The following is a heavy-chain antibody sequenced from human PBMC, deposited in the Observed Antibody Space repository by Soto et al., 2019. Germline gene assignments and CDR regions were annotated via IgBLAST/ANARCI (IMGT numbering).Heavy chain of an antibody. V-gene: IGHV3-23*01. J-gene: IGHJ6*03. CDR1: GFTFTSYA. Sequence: GGSLRLSCTASGFTFTSYAMSWVRQAPGKGLEWVSAISGSGVMTYYADSVKGRFTISRDNSKNTLYLQVHSLGAEDTALYYCAKGESARGYYYYMDVWGKGTTVTVSS. D-gene: IGHD3-10*01. CDR2: ISGSGVMT. CDR3: AKGESARGYYYYMDV.